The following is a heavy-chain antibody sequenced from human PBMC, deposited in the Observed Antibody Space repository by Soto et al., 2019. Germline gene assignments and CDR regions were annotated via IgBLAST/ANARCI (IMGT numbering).Heavy chain of an antibody. CDR2: IIPILDIP. CDR3: ASHVTGVLVLGAAPPGGDNYGWDD. J-gene: IGHJ6*02. D-gene: IGHD2-15*01. CDR1: GGTFSRYT. V-gene: IGHV1-69*02. Sequence: QVQLVQSGAEVKKPGSSVKVSCKASGGTFSRYTFTWVRQAPGQGLEWMGRIIPILDIPNYAQNFQGRVTITAYKSTRPAYTELSSLTSYDTALYYCASHVTGVLVLGAAPPGGDNYGWDDWGQGTTVTVSS.